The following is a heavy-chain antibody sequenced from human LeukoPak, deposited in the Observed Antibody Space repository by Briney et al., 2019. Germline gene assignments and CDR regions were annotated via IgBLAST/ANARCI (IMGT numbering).Heavy chain of an antibody. D-gene: IGHD6-13*01. CDR2: INAGNGNT. Sequence: ASVKVSCTASGYTFTSYAMHWVRQAPGQRLEWMGWINAGNGNTKYSQKFQGRVTITRDTSASTAYMELSSLRSEDTAVYYCARALVGQQLAFDYWGQGTLVTVSS. CDR1: GYTFTSYA. CDR3: ARALVGQQLAFDY. J-gene: IGHJ4*02. V-gene: IGHV1-3*01.